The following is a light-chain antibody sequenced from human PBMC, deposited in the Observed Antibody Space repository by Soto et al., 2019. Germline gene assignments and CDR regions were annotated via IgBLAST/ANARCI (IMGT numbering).Light chain of an antibody. V-gene: IGLV2-14*01. Sequence: QSALTQPASVSGSPGQSITISCTGTSSDVGGHNFVSWYQQHPGKVPKLMIYEVTNRPSGVSDRFSGSKSGNTASLTISGLQAEDEADYYCNSYTSAFTWVFGGGTKLTVL. CDR2: EVT. CDR3: NSYTSAFTWV. J-gene: IGLJ3*02. CDR1: SSDVGGHNF.